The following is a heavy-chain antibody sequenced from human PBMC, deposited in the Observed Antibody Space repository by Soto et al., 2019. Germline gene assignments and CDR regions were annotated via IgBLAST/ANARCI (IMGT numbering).Heavy chain of an antibody. CDR3: AKDPCRRYYDTIDQDY. J-gene: IGHJ4*02. D-gene: IGHD3-16*01. CDR2: ITGRGTRT. CDR1: GFTFSSYA. V-gene: IGHV3-23*04. Sequence: EVQLVESGGGVVQPGGSLRLSCAASGFTFSSYAMTWVRQAPEKGLEWVSAITGRGTRTYYADSVKGRFTISRDNSKTTLSPQMNSLRAEDTAVYYCAKDPCRRYYDTIDQDYWGEGTLVTVSS.